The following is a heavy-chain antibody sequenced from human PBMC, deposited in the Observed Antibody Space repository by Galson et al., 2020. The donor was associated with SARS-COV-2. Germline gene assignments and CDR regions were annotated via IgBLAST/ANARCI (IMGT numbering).Heavy chain of an antibody. D-gene: IGHD3-10*01. CDR3: AKGRLAHYGAGRGVFDY. V-gene: IGHV3-23*01. Sequence: GESLKISCAASGFTFSSHAMSWVRQAPGKGLEWVSAISGSGGSKYYADSVKGRFTISRDNSKNTLYLQMNSLRAEDTAVYYCAKGRLAHYGAGRGVFDYWGQGTLVTVSS. CDR1: GFTFSSHA. J-gene: IGHJ4*02. CDR2: ISGSGGSK.